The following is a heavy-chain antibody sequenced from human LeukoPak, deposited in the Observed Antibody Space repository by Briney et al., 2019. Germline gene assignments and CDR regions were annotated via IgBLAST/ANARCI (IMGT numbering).Heavy chain of an antibody. CDR1: GGTFSSYA. V-gene: IGHV1-69*01. D-gene: IGHD3-3*01. Sequence: ASVKVSCKASGGTFSSYAISWVRQAPGQGLEWMGGIIPIFGTANYAQKFQGRVTITADESTSTAYMELSSLRSEDTAVYYCARGPYYDFWIHPYYYYYYMDVWGKETTVTVSS. CDR2: IIPIFGTA. CDR3: ARGPYYDFWIHPYYYYYYMDV. J-gene: IGHJ6*03.